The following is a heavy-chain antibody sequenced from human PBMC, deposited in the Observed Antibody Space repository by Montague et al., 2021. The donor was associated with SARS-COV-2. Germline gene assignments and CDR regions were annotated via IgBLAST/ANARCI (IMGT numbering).Heavy chain of an antibody. CDR3: AREYYYDSSGYYRDGFEI. CDR2: IDWDDDK. J-gene: IGHJ3*02. CDR1: GFSLSTSGMC. V-gene: IGHV2-70*11. Sequence: PALAKPTQTLTLTCTFSGFSLSTSGMCVSWIRQPPGKALEWLARIDWDDDKYYSTSLKTRLTISKDTSKNQVVLTMTNMDPVDTATYYCAREYYYDSSGYYRDGFEIWGQGTKGTVSS. D-gene: IGHD3-22*01.